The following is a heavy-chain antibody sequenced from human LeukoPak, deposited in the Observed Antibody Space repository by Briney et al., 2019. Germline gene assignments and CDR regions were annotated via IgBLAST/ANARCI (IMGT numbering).Heavy chain of an antibody. J-gene: IGHJ4*02. CDR2: INPNSGGT. V-gene: IGHV1-2*02. CDR1: GYTFTGYY. Sequence: GASVKVSCKASGYTFTGYYMHWVRQAPGQGLEWMGWINPNSGGTNYAQKFQGRVTMTRDTSISTAYMELSRLRSDDTAVYYCARRFIAVAGFPFDYWGQGTLVTVSS. D-gene: IGHD6-19*01. CDR3: ARRFIAVAGFPFDY.